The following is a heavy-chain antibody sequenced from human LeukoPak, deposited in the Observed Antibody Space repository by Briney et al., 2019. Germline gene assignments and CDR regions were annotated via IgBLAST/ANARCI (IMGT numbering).Heavy chain of an antibody. CDR1: GFTFSSYS. Sequence: GGSLRLSCAASGFTFSSYSMNWARQAPGKGLEWVSYISSSSNTIYYADSVKGRFTISRDNAKNSLYLQMNSLRAEDTAVYYCARREVTTWAFDIWGQGTMVTVSS. D-gene: IGHD4-17*01. CDR3: ARREVTTWAFDI. J-gene: IGHJ3*02. CDR2: ISSSSNTI. V-gene: IGHV3-48*04.